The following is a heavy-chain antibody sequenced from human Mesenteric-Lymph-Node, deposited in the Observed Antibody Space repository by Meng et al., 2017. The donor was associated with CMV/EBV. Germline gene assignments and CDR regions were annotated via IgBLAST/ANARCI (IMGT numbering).Heavy chain of an antibody. CDR1: EITFSANA. Sequence: GESLKISCAVSEITFSANAMHWVRQAPGKGLEWVAFIRYDGSTKYYVDSVKGRFTISRDNSKNKLYLQMNSLRAEDTAVYYCARDFGSWIAAAGMGDYWGQGTLVTVSS. J-gene: IGHJ4*02. CDR2: IRYDGSTK. CDR3: ARDFGSWIAAAGMGDY. V-gene: IGHV3-30*02. D-gene: IGHD6-13*01.